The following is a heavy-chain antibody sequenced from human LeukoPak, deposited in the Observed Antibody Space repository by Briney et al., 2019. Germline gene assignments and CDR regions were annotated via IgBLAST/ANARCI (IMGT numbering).Heavy chain of an antibody. J-gene: IGHJ4*02. CDR3: AKYRDYHFDF. D-gene: IGHD4-17*01. Sequence: PGGSLRLSCAASGFTFTNYAMGWVRQAPGKGLEWVSDISGSGFTSYADSVKGRSTIFRDNSKNTLYLQINRLRDEDTALYYCAKYRDYHFDFWGQGTLVTVSS. CDR1: GFTFTNYA. CDR2: ISGSGFT. V-gene: IGHV3-23*01.